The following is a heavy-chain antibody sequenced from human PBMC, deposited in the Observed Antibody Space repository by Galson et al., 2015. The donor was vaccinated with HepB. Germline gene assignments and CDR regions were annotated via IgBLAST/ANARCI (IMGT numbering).Heavy chain of an antibody. CDR1: GGSISSFY. CDR2: FYTTGNT. CDR3: ARQRIAAAGTYYYYYGMDV. D-gene: IGHD6-13*01. V-gene: IGHV4-4*07. Sequence: LTCTVSGGSISSFYWTWIRQPAGKGLEWIGLFYTTGNTRYNPSLKSRVTMSVDTSKNQFSLKLYSVTPADTAVYYCARQRIAAAGTYYYYYGMDVWGQGTTVTVSS. J-gene: IGHJ6*02.